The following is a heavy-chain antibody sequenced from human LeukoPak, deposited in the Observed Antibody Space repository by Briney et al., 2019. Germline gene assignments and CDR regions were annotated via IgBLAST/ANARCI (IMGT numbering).Heavy chain of an antibody. Sequence: GESLKISCKGSGYSFTSYWIAWVRQMPGKGLEWMGIIYPGNSDTKYSPSFQGQVTISAGKSISTAYLQWSSLKASDTAMYYCARRYTIFGVVTIDYWGKGTLVTVSS. CDR1: GYSFTSYW. CDR3: ARRYTIFGVVTIDY. D-gene: IGHD3-3*01. CDR2: IYPGNSDT. J-gene: IGHJ4*02. V-gene: IGHV5-51*01.